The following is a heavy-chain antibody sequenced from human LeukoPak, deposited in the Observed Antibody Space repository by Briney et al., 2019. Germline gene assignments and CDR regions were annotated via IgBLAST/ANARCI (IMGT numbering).Heavy chain of an antibody. CDR3: ARKGDYGGY. J-gene: IGHJ4*02. Sequence: PGGSLRLSCAASGFTFSSYSINWVRQAPGKGLEWVSSIGSSSDYIYYADSVKGRFTISRDNVENSVYLQMNSLRAEDTTVYYCARKGDYGGYWGQGTLVTVSS. CDR2: IGSSSDYI. D-gene: IGHD4-17*01. CDR1: GFTFSSYS. V-gene: IGHV3-21*06.